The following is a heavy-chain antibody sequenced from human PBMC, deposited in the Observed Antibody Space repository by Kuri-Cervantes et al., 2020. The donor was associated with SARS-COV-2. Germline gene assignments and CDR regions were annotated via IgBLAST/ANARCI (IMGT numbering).Heavy chain of an antibody. CDR2: IFHDGST. V-gene: IGHV4-4*02. CDR1: GGAFNTYNW. J-gene: IGHJ3*02. Sequence: GSLRLSCVVSGGAFNTYNWWTWVRQPPGKGLQWIGEIFHDGSTKFNPSLSLRGRVTMSLDKSKNHFSLNLTSVTAADTAVYYCARESTYTFDIWGQGTLVTVSS. CDR3: ARESTYTFDI. D-gene: IGHD2-2*02.